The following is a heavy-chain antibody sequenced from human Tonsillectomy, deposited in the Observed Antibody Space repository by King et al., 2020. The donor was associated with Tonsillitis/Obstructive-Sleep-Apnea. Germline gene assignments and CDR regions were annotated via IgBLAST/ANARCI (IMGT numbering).Heavy chain of an antibody. CDR2: ISAYNGNT. V-gene: IGHV1-18*01. Sequence: VQLVQSGAEVKKPGASVKVSCKASGNTFNSYGISWVRQAPGQGLEWMGWISAYNGNTNYAQKLQGRVTMTTDTSTSTAYMELRSLRSDDTAVYYCARMYDDDFWSGSPYYYMDVWGKGTPVTVSS. D-gene: IGHD3-3*01. CDR3: ARMYDDDFWSGSPYYYMDV. CDR1: GNTFNSYG. J-gene: IGHJ6*03.